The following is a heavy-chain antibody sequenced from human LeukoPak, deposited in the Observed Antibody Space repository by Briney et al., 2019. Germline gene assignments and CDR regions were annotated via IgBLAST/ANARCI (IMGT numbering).Heavy chain of an antibody. V-gene: IGHV3-74*01. CDR1: GFSFSDYW. J-gene: IGHJ4*02. CDR2: INSDGSST. Sequence: PGGSLRLSCTASGFSFSDYWMHWVRQAPGKGLVWVSRINSDGSSTDYADSVKGRFTVSRDSAKNTLYLQMNSLRAEDTAVYYCARGQLLDRYYCSGGSCPLFDYWGQGTLVTVSS. CDR3: ARGQLLDRYYCSGGSCPLFDY. D-gene: IGHD2-15*01.